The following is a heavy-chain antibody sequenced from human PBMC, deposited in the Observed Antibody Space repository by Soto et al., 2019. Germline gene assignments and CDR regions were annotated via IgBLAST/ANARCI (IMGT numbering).Heavy chain of an antibody. V-gene: IGHV4-31*03. CDR1: GGCISSGGYY. Sequence: SETLSLTCTVXGGCISSGGYYWSWIRQHPGKGLEWIGYIYYSGSTYYNPSLKSRVTISVDTSKNQFSLKLSSVTAADTAVYYSARHEPLHGDYDYWGQGTLVTVSS. D-gene: IGHD4-17*01. CDR3: ARHEPLHGDYDY. CDR2: IYYSGST. J-gene: IGHJ4*02.